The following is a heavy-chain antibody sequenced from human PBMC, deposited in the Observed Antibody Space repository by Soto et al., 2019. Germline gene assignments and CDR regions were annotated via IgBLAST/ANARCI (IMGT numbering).Heavy chain of an antibody. J-gene: IGHJ5*02. CDR2: IYYSGST. V-gene: IGHV4-31*02. Sequence: SETLSLTCTVSGGSISSGGYYWSWIRQHPGKGLEWIGYIYYSGSTYYNPSLKSRVTISVDTSKNQFSLKLSSVTAADTAVYYCARVIPYYYGSGSYHWFDPWGQGTLDTVSS. CDR1: GGSISSGGYY. CDR3: ARVIPYYYGSGSYHWFDP. D-gene: IGHD3-10*01.